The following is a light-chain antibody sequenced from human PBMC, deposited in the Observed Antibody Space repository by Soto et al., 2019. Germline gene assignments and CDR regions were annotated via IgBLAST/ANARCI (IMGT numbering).Light chain of an antibody. CDR1: QSVSSSY. V-gene: IGKV3-20*01. J-gene: IGKJ2*01. Sequence: EIVLTQSPGTLSLSPGERATLSCRASQSVSSSYLAWYQQKPGQAPRLLIYGASSRATGIPDRFSGSGSGTDFTLTISRLEPEDFAVYYCQQYGKSAMFTFGQGTKVDIK. CDR3: QQYGKSAMFT. CDR2: GAS.